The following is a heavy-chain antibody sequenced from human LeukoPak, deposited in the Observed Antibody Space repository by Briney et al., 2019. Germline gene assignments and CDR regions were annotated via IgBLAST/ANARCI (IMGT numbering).Heavy chain of an antibody. Sequence: SETLSLTCTVSGGSISSYYWSWIRQPPGKGLEWIGYIYYSGSTNYNPSLKSRVTISVDTSKNQFPLKLSSVTAADTAVYYCARSGYSSSHNWFDPWGQGTLVTVSS. D-gene: IGHD6-13*01. CDR2: IYYSGST. V-gene: IGHV4-59*08. J-gene: IGHJ5*02. CDR1: GGSISSYY. CDR3: ARSGYSSSHNWFDP.